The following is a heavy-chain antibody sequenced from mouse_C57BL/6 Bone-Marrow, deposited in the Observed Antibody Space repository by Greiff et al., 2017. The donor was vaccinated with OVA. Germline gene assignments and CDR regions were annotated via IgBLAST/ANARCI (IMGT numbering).Heavy chain of an antibody. CDR2: IDPETGGT. Sequence: QVQLQQSGAELVRPGASVTLSCKASGYTFTDYEMHWVKQTPVHGLAWIGAIDPETGGTAYNQKFKGKAILTADKSSSTAYMELRSLTSEDSAVYYCTRAPSTTVVATDYWGQGTTLTVSS. CDR3: TRAPSTTVVATDY. CDR1: GYTFTDYE. J-gene: IGHJ2*01. D-gene: IGHD1-1*01. V-gene: IGHV1-15*01.